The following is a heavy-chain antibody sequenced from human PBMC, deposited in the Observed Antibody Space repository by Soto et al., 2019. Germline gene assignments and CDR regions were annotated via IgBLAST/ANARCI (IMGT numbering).Heavy chain of an antibody. Sequence: PGGSLRLSCSASGLTFSRYGMHWVRQAPGKGLEWVVGIRYDGSNQYYADSVKGRFTISRDNSKNTLNLQMNSLRAEDTAVYYCARDRYYDSSGHSNWYFDLWGRGTLVTVSS. D-gene: IGHD3-22*01. CDR1: GLTFSRYG. CDR2: IRYDGSNQ. V-gene: IGHV3-33*01. CDR3: ARDRYYDSSGHSNWYFDL. J-gene: IGHJ2*01.